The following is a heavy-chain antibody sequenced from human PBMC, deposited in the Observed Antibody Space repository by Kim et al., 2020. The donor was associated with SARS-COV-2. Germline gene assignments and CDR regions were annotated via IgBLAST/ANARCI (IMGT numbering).Heavy chain of an antibody. J-gene: IGHJ5*02. CDR1: GGTFSSYA. CDR2: IIPIFGTA. Sequence: SVKVSCKASGGTFSSYAISWVRQAPGQGLEWMGGIIPIFGTANYAQKFQGRVTITADESTSTAYMELRSLRSEDTAVYYCARGDSYYGSGSPTWYNWFDPWGQGTLVTVSS. CDR3: ARGDSYYGSGSPTWYNWFDP. D-gene: IGHD3-10*01. V-gene: IGHV1-69*13.